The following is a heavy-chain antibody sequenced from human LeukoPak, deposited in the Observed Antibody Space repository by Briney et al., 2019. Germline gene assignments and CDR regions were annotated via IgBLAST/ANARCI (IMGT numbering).Heavy chain of an antibody. Sequence: SETLSLTCAVYGGSFSGYYWSWIRQPPGKGLEWIGEINHSGSTNYNPSLKSRVTISVDTSKNQFSLKLSSVTAADTAVYYCARDYYGSGSYYQNWSDPWGQGTLVTVSS. CDR2: INHSGST. J-gene: IGHJ5*02. CDR3: ARDYYGSGSYYQNWSDP. V-gene: IGHV4-34*01. D-gene: IGHD3-10*01. CDR1: GGSFSGYY.